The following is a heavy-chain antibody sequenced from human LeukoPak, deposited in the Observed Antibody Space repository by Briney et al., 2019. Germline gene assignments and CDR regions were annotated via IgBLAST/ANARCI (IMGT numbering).Heavy chain of an antibody. Sequence: SQTLSLTCTVSGGSISSGGYYWSWIRQHPGKGLEWIGYIYYSGSTYYNPSLKSRVTISVDTSENQFSLKLSSVTAADTAVYYCARVGDYYDSSGALCYWGQGTLVTVSS. CDR1: GGSISSGGYY. CDR2: IYYSGST. CDR3: ARVGDYYDSSGALCY. V-gene: IGHV4-31*03. D-gene: IGHD3-22*01. J-gene: IGHJ4*02.